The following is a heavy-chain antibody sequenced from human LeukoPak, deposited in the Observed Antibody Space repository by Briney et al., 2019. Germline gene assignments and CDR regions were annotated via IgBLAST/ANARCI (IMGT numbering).Heavy chain of an antibody. D-gene: IGHD2-2*01. CDR1: GFTFSNYG. J-gene: IGHJ4*02. CDR2: VRSDGDIK. CDR3: AKDLPAAYFDY. Sequence: PGGSLRLSCAASGFTFSNYGMHWVRQAPGKGLEWVAFVRSDGDIKYYADSVKGRFTISRDKSRTTLYLQMNSLRAEDTAVYHCAKDLPAAYFDYWGQGTLVTVSS. V-gene: IGHV3-30*02.